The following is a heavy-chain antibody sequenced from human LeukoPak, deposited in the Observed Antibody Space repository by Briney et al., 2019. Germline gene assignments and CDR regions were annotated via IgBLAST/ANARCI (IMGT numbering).Heavy chain of an antibody. CDR2: INPSGGST. Sequence: ASVRVSCKASGYTFTSYYMHWVRQAPGQGLEWMGIINPSGGSTSYAQKFQGRVTMTTDTSTSTAYMELRSLRSDDTAVYYCEAIAAADDAFDIWGQGTMVTVSS. J-gene: IGHJ3*02. V-gene: IGHV1-46*01. D-gene: IGHD6-13*01. CDR3: EAIAAADDAFDI. CDR1: GYTFTSYY.